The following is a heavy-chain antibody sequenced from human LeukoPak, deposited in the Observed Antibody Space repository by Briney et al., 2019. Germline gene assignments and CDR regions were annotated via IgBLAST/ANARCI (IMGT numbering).Heavy chain of an antibody. D-gene: IGHD1-26*01. CDR2: ISSSSSTI. CDR1: GFTFSSYS. CDR3: ARGIVGATDDAFDI. V-gene: IGHV3-48*04. Sequence: GGSLRLSCAASGFTFSSYSMNWVRQAPGKGLEWVSYISSSSSTIYYADSVKGRFTISRDNAKNTLYLQMNSLRAEDTAVYYCARGIVGATDDAFDIWGQGTMVTVSS. J-gene: IGHJ3*02.